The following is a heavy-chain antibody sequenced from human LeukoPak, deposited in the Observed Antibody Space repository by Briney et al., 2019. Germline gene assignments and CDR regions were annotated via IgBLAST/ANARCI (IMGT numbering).Heavy chain of an antibody. CDR3: ARIKSGIYYEDAFDI. V-gene: IGHV1-69*02. D-gene: IGHD1-26*01. J-gene: IGHJ3*02. Sequence: SVKVSCKASGGTFSSYTISWVRQAPGQGLEWMGRIIPILGIANYAQKFQGRVTITADKSTSTAYMELSSLRSEDTAVYYCARIKSGIYYEDAFDIWGQGTMVTVSS. CDR1: GGTFSSYT. CDR2: IIPILGIA.